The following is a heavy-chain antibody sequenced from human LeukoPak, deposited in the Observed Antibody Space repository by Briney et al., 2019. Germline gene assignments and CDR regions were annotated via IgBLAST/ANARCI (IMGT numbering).Heavy chain of an antibody. D-gene: IGHD3-22*01. J-gene: IGHJ4*02. CDR3: ARGDYDSTWDY. Sequence: GGSLRLSCAASGFTFSSYWMSWVRQAPGKGLEWVANIKQDGSEKYYVDSVKGRFTISRDNAKNSLYLQKNSLRAEDTAVYYCARGDYDSTWDYWGQGTLVTVSS. CDR2: IKQDGSEK. V-gene: IGHV3-7*01. CDR1: GFTFSSYW.